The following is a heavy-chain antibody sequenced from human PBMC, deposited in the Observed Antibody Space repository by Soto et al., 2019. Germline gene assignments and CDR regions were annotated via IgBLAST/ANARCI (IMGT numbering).Heavy chain of an antibody. Sequence: ASVKVSCKASGYTFTSYAMHWVRQAPGQRLEWMGWINAGNGNTKYSQKFQGRVTITRDTSASTGYMELSSLRSEDTAVYYFLRVPCITSCPVYWCQRTLVTVFS. CDR3: LRVPCITSCPVY. J-gene: IGHJ4*02. D-gene: IGHD2-2*01. V-gene: IGHV1-3*01. CDR2: INAGNGNT. CDR1: GYTFTSYA.